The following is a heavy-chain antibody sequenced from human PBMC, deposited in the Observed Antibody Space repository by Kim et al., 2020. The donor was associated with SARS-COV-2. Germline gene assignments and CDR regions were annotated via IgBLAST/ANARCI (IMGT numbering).Heavy chain of an antibody. CDR2: IWYDGSNK. V-gene: IGHV3-33*01. D-gene: IGHD2-2*02. Sequence: GGSLRLSCAASGFTFSSYGMHWVRQAPGKGLEWVAVIWYDGSNKYYADSVKGRFTISRDNSKNTLYLQMNSLRAEDTAVYYCARDLFPIVVVPAVIEEQGASYGMDVWGQGTTVTVSS. J-gene: IGHJ6*02. CDR3: ARDLFPIVVVPAVIEEQGASYGMDV. CDR1: GFTFSSYG.